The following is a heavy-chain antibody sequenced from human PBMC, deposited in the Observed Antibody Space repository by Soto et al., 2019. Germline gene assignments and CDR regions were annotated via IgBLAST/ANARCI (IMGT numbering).Heavy chain of an antibody. Sequence: SDTLSLTPHAYGGSFSAYYGGWIRQPPGKGLEWIGEINHSGSTNYNPSLKSRVTISVDTSKNQFSLKLSSVTAADTAVYYCARVSGIYYYGMDVWGQGTTVS. CDR2: INHSGST. D-gene: IGHD3-10*01. V-gene: IGHV4-34*01. CDR1: GGSFSAYY. CDR3: ARVSGIYYYGMDV. J-gene: IGHJ6*02.